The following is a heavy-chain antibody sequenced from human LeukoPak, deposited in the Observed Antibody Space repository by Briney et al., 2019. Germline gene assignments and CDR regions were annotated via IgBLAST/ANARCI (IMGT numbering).Heavy chain of an antibody. CDR2: MNPNSGNT. Sequence: ASVKVSCKASGYTFTSYDINWVRQATGQGLEWMGWMNPNSGNTGYAQKFQGRVTMTRNTSISTAYMELSSLRSEDTAVYYCARRNHDYGGNTPDYWGQGTLVTVSS. CDR3: ARRNHDYGGNTPDY. J-gene: IGHJ4*02. CDR1: GYTFTSYD. V-gene: IGHV1-8*01. D-gene: IGHD4-23*01.